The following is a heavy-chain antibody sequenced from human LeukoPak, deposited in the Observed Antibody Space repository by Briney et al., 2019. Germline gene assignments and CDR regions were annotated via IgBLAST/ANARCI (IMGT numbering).Heavy chain of an antibody. CDR2: ISYDGGKK. V-gene: IGHV3-30-3*01. D-gene: IGHD2-2*01. Sequence: GGSLRHSCAASGFTFSSYALPWVRQAPGKGLEWVAVISYDGGKKYYADSVKGRFTISRDNSKNTLFLQMNSLRAEDTAMYYCARDSCSVDIAVVPAAIEYWGQGTLVTVSS. CDR3: ARDSCSVDIAVVPAAIEY. CDR1: GFTFSSYA. J-gene: IGHJ4*02.